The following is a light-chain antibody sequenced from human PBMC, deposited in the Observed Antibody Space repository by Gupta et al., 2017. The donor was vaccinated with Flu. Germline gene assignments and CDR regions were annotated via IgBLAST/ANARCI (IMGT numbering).Light chain of an antibody. CDR3: QQYDNLPRT. J-gene: IGKJ2*02. CDR2: DAS. Sequence: DIQMTQSPSSLSASVGDRVTITCQASQDISNYLNWYQQKPGKAPKLLIYDASNLETGVPSRFSGSGSGTVFTFTISSLQPEDIATYYCQQYDNLPRTFGQGTKLEIK. V-gene: IGKV1-33*01. CDR1: QDISNY.